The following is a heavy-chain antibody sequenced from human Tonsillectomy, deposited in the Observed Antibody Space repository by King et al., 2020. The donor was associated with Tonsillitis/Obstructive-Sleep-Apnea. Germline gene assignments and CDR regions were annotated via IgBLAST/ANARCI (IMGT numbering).Heavy chain of an antibody. CDR2: INTNTGNP. CDR1: GNTVTSHA. Sequence: VQLVESGSELKKPGASVKVSCKASGNTVTSHAMHWVRQAPGQGLEWMGWINTNTGNPTLAQGFIGRFVFSSDTSVSTTYLQISSLKAEDTAVYYCARGGPITHFGVVIKDNWFDPWGQGTLVTVSS. D-gene: IGHD3-3*01. V-gene: IGHV7-4-1*02. CDR3: ARGGPITHFGVVIKDNWFDP. J-gene: IGHJ5*02.